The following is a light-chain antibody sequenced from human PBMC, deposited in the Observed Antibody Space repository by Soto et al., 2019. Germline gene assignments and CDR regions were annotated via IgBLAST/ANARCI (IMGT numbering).Light chain of an antibody. CDR1: SSDVGGYDL. Sequence: QSALTQPASVSGSPGQSITISCTGTSSDVGGYDLVSWYQHHPGKVPKLIIYEATKWPSGVSNRFSGSKSGNTASLTISGLQAEDEADYYCSSYTSSSTVVFGGGTKLTVL. CDR2: EAT. CDR3: SSYTSSSTVV. J-gene: IGLJ2*01. V-gene: IGLV2-14*02.